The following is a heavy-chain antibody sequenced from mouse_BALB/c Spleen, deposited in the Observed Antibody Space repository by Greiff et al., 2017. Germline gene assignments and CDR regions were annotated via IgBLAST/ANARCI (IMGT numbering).Heavy chain of an antibody. CDR3: ARGYYYGSSYAMDY. D-gene: IGHD1-1*01. V-gene: IGHV1-54*01. CDR1: GYAFTNYL. J-gene: IGHJ4*01. Sequence: QVHVKQSGAELVRPGTSVKVSCKASGYAFTNYLIEWVKQRPGQGLEWIGVINPGSGGTNYNEKFKGKATLTADKSSSTAYMQLSSLTSDDSAVYFCARGYYYGSSYAMDYWGQGTSVTVSS. CDR2: INPGSGGT.